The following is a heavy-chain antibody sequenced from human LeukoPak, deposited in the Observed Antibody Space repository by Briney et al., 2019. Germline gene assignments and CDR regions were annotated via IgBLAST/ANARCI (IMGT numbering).Heavy chain of an antibody. J-gene: IGHJ3*02. CDR1: GGSISSYY. CDR2: IYYSGST. V-gene: IGHV4-59*01. Sequence: SETLSLTCTVSGGSISSYYWSWIRQPPGKGPEWIGYIYYSGSTNYNPSLKSRVTISVDTSKNQFSLKLSSVTAADTAVYYCAITVAGTFAFDIWGQGTMVTVSS. D-gene: IGHD6-19*01. CDR3: AITVAGTFAFDI.